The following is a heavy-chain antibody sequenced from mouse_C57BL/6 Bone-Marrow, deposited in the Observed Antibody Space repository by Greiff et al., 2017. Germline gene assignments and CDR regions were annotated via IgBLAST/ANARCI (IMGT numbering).Heavy chain of an antibody. Sequence: QVHVKQSGPELVKPGASVKISCKASGYAFSSSWMNWVKQRPGKGLEWIGRIYPGDGDTNYNGKFKGKATLTADKSSSTAYMQLSSLTSEDSAVYFCARALTVGWFAYWGQGTLVTVSA. CDR1: GYAFSSSW. D-gene: IGHD4-1*01. CDR2: IYPGDGDT. V-gene: IGHV1-82*01. CDR3: ARALTVGWFAY. J-gene: IGHJ3*01.